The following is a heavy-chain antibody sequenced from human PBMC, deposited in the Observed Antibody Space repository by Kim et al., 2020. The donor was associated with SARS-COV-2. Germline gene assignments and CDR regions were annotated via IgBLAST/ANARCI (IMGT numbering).Heavy chain of an antibody. CDR1: GFTFSSYE. V-gene: IGHV3-48*03. CDR3: SGGSSSWYAHGMDV. J-gene: IGHJ6*02. CDR2: ISSSGSTI. D-gene: IGHD6-13*01. Sequence: GGSLRLSCAASGFTFSSYEMNWVRQAPGKGLEWVSYISSSGSTIYYADSVKGRFTISRDNAKNSLYLQMNSLRAEDTAVYYCSGGSSSWYAHGMDVWGQGTTVTVSS.